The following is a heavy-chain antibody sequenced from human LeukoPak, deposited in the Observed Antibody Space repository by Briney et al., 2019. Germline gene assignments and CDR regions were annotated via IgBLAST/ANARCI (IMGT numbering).Heavy chain of an antibody. Sequence: GGSLRLSCAASGFTFSSYSMNWVRQAPGKGLEWVSYISSSSSTIYYADSVKGRFTISRDNAKNSLYLQMNSLRAEDTAVYYCARAGRPYSYGRLLVRDDAFDIW. CDR1: GFTFSSYS. D-gene: IGHD5-18*01. J-gene: IGHJ3*02. V-gene: IGHV3-48*01. CDR2: ISSSSSTI. CDR3: ARAGRPYSYGRLLVRDDAFDI.